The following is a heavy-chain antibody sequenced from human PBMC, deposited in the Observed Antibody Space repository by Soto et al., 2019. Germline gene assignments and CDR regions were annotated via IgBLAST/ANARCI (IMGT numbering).Heavy chain of an antibody. D-gene: IGHD4-17*01. CDR1: GDSISRGGYY. Sequence: SETLSLTCTVSGDSISRGGYYWSWIRQHPGKGLEWIGYIFYSGTTYYNPSLKGRISISVDTSENNFSLSLTSVTAADTAVYYCARVQPYDYGANSGWLDPWGQGTLVTVSS. CDR3: ARVQPYDYGANSGWLDP. V-gene: IGHV4-31*03. J-gene: IGHJ5*02. CDR2: IFYSGTT.